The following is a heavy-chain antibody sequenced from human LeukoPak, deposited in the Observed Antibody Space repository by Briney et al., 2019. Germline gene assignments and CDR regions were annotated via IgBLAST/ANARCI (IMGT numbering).Heavy chain of an antibody. J-gene: IGHJ4*02. CDR1: GITLSTYW. Sequence: GTLRLSCAASGITLSTYWRSWVRQAPGKGLEWLANIKQDGSEKYYLDSVKGRFTISRDNAKNSLYLQMNSLRPEDTAVYYCATTEHWLPQGVDYWGQGTLVTVSS. V-gene: IGHV3-7*01. CDR3: ATTEHWLPQGVDY. D-gene: IGHD6-19*01. CDR2: IKQDGSEK.